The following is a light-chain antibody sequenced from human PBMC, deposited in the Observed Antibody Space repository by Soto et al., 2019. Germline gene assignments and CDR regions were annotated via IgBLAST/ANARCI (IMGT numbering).Light chain of an antibody. Sequence: EIVLTQSPATLSLSPGERATLSCRASQRVSRYLAWYQQKPGQAPRLLIYDASNRATGIPARFSGSGSGTVFTLTISSLEPEDFAVYYCQQRSNWPPWTFGQGTKVEIK. J-gene: IGKJ1*01. CDR1: QRVSRY. V-gene: IGKV3-11*01. CDR3: QQRSNWPPWT. CDR2: DAS.